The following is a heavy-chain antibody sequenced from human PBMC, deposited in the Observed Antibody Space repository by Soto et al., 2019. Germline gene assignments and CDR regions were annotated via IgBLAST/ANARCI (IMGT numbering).Heavy chain of an antibody. J-gene: IGHJ3*01. Sequence: QVQLVESGRGVVQSGRSLRLSCAASGFTFSAYGIHWVRQAPGKGLEWVATISFDSRDKLYVDSMNGRLTISRENSRNTVYLQMDSLRAEDTAVYHCARVCGGDCGNAFDVWGQGTVVVVSP. CDR1: GFTFSAYG. CDR2: ISFDSRDK. CDR3: ARVCGGDCGNAFDV. D-gene: IGHD2-21*02. V-gene: IGHV3-33*05.